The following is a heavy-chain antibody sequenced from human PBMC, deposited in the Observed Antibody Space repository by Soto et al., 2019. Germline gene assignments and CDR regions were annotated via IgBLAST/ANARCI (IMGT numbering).Heavy chain of an antibody. J-gene: IGHJ4*02. CDR1: GFTFGSYA. CDR3: AKVGRIAAAGTPQNFDY. Sequence: PWGSLRLSCAAFGFTFGSYAISFVRHSPLKWLEWVSAISGSGGSTYYADSVKGRFTISRDNSKNTLYLQMNSLRAEDTAVYYCAKVGRIAAAGTPQNFDYWGQGTLVTVSS. D-gene: IGHD6-13*01. CDR2: ISGSGGST. V-gene: IGHV3-23*01.